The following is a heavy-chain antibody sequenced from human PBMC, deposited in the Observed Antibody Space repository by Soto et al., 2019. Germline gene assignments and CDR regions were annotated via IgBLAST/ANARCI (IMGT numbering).Heavy chain of an antibody. CDR2: IYHSGST. CDR3: SRVPGP. CDR1: GGSISSGGYS. Sequence: SETLSLTCAVSGGSISSGGYSWRWIRQPPGKGLEWIGYIYHSGSTYYNPSLQSRVTISVDRSKNQFSLKLSSVTAADTAVHYRSRVPGPRGQGTLVTVSS. V-gene: IGHV4-30-2*01. J-gene: IGHJ5*02.